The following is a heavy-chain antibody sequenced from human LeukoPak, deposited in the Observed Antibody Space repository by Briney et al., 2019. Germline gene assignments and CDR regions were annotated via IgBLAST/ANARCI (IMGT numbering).Heavy chain of an antibody. CDR3: AREAGSGAVAGSRDAFDI. J-gene: IGHJ3*02. CDR2: IYYSGST. V-gene: IGHV4-59*01. D-gene: IGHD6-19*01. CDR1: GGSISSYY. Sequence: PSETLSLTCTVSGGSISSYYWSWIRQPPGKGLEWIGYIYYSGSTNYNPSLKSRVTISVDTSKNQFSLKLSSVTAADTAVYYCAREAGSGAVAGSRDAFDIWGQGTMVTVSS.